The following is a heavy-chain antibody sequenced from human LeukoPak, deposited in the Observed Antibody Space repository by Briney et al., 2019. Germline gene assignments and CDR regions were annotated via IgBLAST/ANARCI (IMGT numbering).Heavy chain of an antibody. V-gene: IGHV4-30-2*01. CDR1: GGSISSGGYS. CDR2: IYHSGST. D-gene: IGHD5-12*01. J-gene: IGHJ4*02. Sequence: PSQTLSLTCAVSGGSISSGGYSWSWIRQPPGKGLEWIGYIYHSGSTYYNPSLKGRVTISVDRSKNQFSLKLSSVTAADTAVYYCARENSGCIDYWGQGTLVPVSS. CDR3: ARENSGCIDY.